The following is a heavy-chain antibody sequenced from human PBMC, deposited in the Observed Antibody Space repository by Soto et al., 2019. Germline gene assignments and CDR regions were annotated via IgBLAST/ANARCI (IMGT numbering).Heavy chain of an antibody. Sequence: GGSLKLSRVSSVFRVTNYYMDVTRQAPGKGLEWVAVISGSEDNIHYADSVKGRFTISRDNSMNTLYLQMNSLRADDTAIYYCAKDLHWFAMDVWGQGTTVTVSS. CDR3: AKDLHWFAMDV. CDR1: VFRVTNYY. CDR2: ISGSEDNI. D-gene: IGHD3-10*01. V-gene: IGHV3-23*01. J-gene: IGHJ6*02.